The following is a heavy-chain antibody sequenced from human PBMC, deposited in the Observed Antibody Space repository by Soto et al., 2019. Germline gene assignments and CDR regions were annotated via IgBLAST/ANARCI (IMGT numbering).Heavy chain of an antibody. V-gene: IGHV3-49*03. CDR2: IRSKAYGGTT. CDR1: GFTFGDYA. D-gene: IGHD6-19*01. CDR3: TRAVAGTSVWFDP. Sequence: GGSLRLSCTASGFTFGDYAMSWFRQAPGKGLEWVGFIRSKAYGGTTEYAASVKGRFTISRDDSKSIAYLQMNSLKTEDTAVYYCTRAVAGTSVWFDPWGQGTLVTVSS. J-gene: IGHJ5*02.